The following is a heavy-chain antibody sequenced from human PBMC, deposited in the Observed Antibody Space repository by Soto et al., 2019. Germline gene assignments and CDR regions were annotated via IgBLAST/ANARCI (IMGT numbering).Heavy chain of an antibody. CDR1: GDSISRGAYY. J-gene: IGHJ5*02. CDR3: ARAWQYYDCELVP. Sequence: QVQLQESGPGLVKPSQTLSLTCTVSGDSISRGAYYWTWIRQHPVKGLEWIGYISNSGRTYYTPSSKSRLTISIDTSENQFSLKLTSVTAADTDMFYCARAWQYYDCELVPWGQGTLVTVSS. V-gene: IGHV4-31*03. D-gene: IGHD3-22*01. CDR2: ISNSGRT.